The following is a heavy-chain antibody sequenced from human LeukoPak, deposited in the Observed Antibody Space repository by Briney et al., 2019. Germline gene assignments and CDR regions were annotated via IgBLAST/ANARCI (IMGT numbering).Heavy chain of an antibody. J-gene: IGHJ4*02. V-gene: IGHV4-39*07. CDR2: IYYSGST. D-gene: IGHD6-13*01. CDR1: GGSISSSSYY. CDR3: ARDYSAAGTLGY. Sequence: SETLSLTCTVSGGSISSSSYYWGWIRQPPGKGLEWIGSIYYSGSTYYNPSLKSRVTISVDTSKNQFSLKLSSVTAADTAVYYCARDYSAAGTLGYWGQGTLVTVSS.